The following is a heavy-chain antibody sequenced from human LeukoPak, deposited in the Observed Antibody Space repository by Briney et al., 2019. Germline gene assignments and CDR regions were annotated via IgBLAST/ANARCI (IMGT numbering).Heavy chain of an antibody. V-gene: IGHV3-30-3*01. CDR2: ISYDGSNK. Sequence: GGSLRLSCAASGFTFSSYAMHWVRQAPGKGLEWVAVISYDGSNKYYADSVKGRFTISRDNSKNTLYLQMYSLRAEDTAVYYCARASGKWGRYCSGGSCYLFYYYYGMDVWGQGTTVTVSS. D-gene: IGHD2-15*01. CDR1: GFTFSSYA. CDR3: ARASGKWGRYCSGGSCYLFYYYYGMDV. J-gene: IGHJ6*02.